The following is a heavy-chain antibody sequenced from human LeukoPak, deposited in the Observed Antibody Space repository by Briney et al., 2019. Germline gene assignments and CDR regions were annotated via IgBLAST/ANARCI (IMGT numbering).Heavy chain of an antibody. J-gene: IGHJ4*02. CDR1: GGSISISSYY. CDR3: ARPSVLWSREISLQLDY. V-gene: IGHV4-39*06. Sequence: SETLSLTCTVSGGSISISSYYGGGIRQPPGKGLEWIGSIYYSGSTYYNPSLKTRVTISVATSKNQFALKLSSVTAAASAVYYCARPSVLWSREISLQLDYRGQGTLVTDS. CDR2: IYYSGST. D-gene: IGHD3-10*01.